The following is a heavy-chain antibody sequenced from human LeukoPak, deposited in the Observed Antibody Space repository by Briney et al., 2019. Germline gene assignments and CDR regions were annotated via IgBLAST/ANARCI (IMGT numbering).Heavy chain of an antibody. CDR1: GFTFSNYG. D-gene: IGHD3-10*02. CDR3: AELGITMIGGV. Sequence: GGSLRLSCAASGFTFSNYGMSWVRQAPGKGLEWVSVISSSGGSTYYADSVKGRFTISRDNAKNSLYLQMNSLRAEDTAVYYCAELGITMIGGVWGKGTTVTISS. J-gene: IGHJ6*04. CDR2: ISSSGGST. V-gene: IGHV3-23*01.